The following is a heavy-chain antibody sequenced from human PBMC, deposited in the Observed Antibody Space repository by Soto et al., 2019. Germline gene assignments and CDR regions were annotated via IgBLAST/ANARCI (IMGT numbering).Heavy chain of an antibody. J-gene: IGHJ5*02. D-gene: IGHD4-17*01. CDR2: IKSKTDGGTT. CDR3: TNDIVYGDYVDGGFDP. CDR1: GFTFSNAW. Sequence: GGSLRLSCAASGFTFSNAWMSWVRQAPGKGLEWVGRIKSKTDGGTTDYAAPVKGRFTISRDDSKNTLYLQMNSLKTEDTAVYYCTNDIVYGDYVDGGFDPWGQGTLVTVSS. V-gene: IGHV3-15*01.